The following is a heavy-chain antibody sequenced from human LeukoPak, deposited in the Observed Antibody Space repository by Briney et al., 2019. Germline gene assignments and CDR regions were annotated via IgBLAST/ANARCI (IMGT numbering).Heavy chain of an antibody. D-gene: IGHD1-26*01. CDR2: ISYAGTYI. CDR1: AFSLSAYN. J-gene: IGHJ4*02. Sequence: GGSLRLSCAASAFSLSAYNMNWVRQAPGKGLEWVSSISYAGTYIYYADSVKGRFTISRDNAQNSLYLQMNSLRAEDTAIYYCVRDRGTYRPIDYWGQGTLVTVSS. V-gene: IGHV3-21*04. CDR3: VRDRGTYRPIDY.